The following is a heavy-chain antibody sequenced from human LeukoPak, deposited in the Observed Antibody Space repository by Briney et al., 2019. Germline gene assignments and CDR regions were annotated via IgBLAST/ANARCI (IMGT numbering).Heavy chain of an antibody. CDR1: EFTFSSYW. CDR2: INQNGNEK. Sequence: AGRSLRLSCAASEFTFSSYWMSWVRQAPGKGLEWVANINQNGNEKYYVDSVKGRFTISRDNAKNSLFLQMNSLRAEGTAVYYCARAAAAGTVDYWGQGTLVTVSP. J-gene: IGHJ4*02. CDR3: ARAAAAGTVDY. V-gene: IGHV3-7*02. D-gene: IGHD6-13*01.